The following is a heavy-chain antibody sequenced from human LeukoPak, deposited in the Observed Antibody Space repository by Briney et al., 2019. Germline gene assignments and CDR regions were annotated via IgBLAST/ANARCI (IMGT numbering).Heavy chain of an antibody. D-gene: IGHD5-18*01. CDR2: ISGSGGST. CDR1: GFTFSSYG. Sequence: GGTLRLSCAASGFTFSSYGMSWVRRAPGKGLEWVSAISGSGGSTYYADSVKGRFTISRDNSKNTLYLQMNSLRAEDTAVYYCAKDREGLWSENPLFDYWGQGTLVTVSS. CDR3: AKDREGLWSENPLFDY. J-gene: IGHJ4*02. V-gene: IGHV3-23*01.